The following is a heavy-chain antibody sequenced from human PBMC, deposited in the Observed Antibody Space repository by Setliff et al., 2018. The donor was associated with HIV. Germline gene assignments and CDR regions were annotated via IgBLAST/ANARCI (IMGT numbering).Heavy chain of an antibody. Sequence: ASVKVSCKASGYTFTDNFIHWVRQAPGQGLEWMGWNGPRNADRRISQRFLGRVSLTRDTSISTAFLELSGLHSDDTAVYYCARQLSNSFDLWGQGALVTVSS. CDR3: ARQLSNSFDL. CDR1: GYTFTDNF. J-gene: IGHJ4*02. V-gene: IGHV1-2*02. CDR2: NGPRNADR. D-gene: IGHD1-1*01.